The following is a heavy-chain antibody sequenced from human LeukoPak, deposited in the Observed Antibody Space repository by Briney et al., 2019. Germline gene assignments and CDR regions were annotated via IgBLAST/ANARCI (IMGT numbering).Heavy chain of an antibody. D-gene: IGHD3-10*01. CDR2: IFYSGST. Sequence: SQTLSLTCSVSGDSISRGGYYWSWIRQHPGKGLEWIGYIFYSGSTYYNPSLKSRLNISVDTSKNQFSLMLTPVTAADTAVHYCARDLRGIRGVGSNWFDPWGQGTLVTVSS. CDR1: GDSISRGGYY. CDR3: ARDLRGIRGVGSNWFDP. J-gene: IGHJ5*02. V-gene: IGHV4-31*03.